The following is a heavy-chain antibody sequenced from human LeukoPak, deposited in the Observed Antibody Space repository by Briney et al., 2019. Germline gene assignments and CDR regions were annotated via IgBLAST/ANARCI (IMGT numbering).Heavy chain of an antibody. CDR2: IKHDGSEE. CDR3: GYTNNFYH. CDR1: EFTFSNYA. D-gene: IGHD3-16*02. Sequence: GGSLRLSCAGSEFTFSNYAMHWVRQAPGQGLEWVANIKHDGSEEYYVDSVKGRFTVSRDDGRNSVSLQMNSVRAEDTAVYYCGYTNNFYHWGQGTLVVVSS. J-gene: IGHJ4*02. V-gene: IGHV3-7*01.